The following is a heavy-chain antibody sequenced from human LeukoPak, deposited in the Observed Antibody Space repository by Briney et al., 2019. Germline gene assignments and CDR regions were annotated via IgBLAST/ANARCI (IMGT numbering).Heavy chain of an antibody. J-gene: IGHJ4*02. CDR1: GFSLSSYG. Sequence: GGSLGLSCAASGFSLSSYGMTWVRRAPGKGLEWVSSISASGGYTYYEDSVKGRFTISKDNSKNTIHLQMNSLRAEDTALYYCAKSFKNGWYSFDFWGQGTLVTVSS. V-gene: IGHV3-23*01. D-gene: IGHD6-19*01. CDR2: ISASGGYT. CDR3: AKSFKNGWYSFDF.